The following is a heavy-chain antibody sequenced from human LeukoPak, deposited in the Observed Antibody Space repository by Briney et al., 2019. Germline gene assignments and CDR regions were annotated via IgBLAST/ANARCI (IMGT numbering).Heavy chain of an antibody. Sequence: ASVKVSCKASGYTFIGYYMHWVRQAPGQGLGWVGWINPNSGGTNNTQKFQGRVTMTRDTYISTAYMELSRLRSDDTAMYYCAVYYDSSGNDSFDIWGQGTMVTVSS. CDR2: INPNSGGT. CDR3: AVYYDSSGNDSFDI. CDR1: GYTFIGYY. J-gene: IGHJ3*02. D-gene: IGHD3-22*01. V-gene: IGHV1-2*02.